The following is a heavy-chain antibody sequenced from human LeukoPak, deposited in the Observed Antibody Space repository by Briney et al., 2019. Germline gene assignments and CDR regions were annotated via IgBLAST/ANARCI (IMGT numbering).Heavy chain of an antibody. V-gene: IGHV3-23*01. CDR2: ISGSGGST. Sequence: GGSLGLSCAASKFTFTNYAMSWVRQAPGKGLEWVSAISGSGGSTYYADSVKGRFTISRDNSKNTLYLQMDSLRAEDTAVYYCAKDSGYCSGGSCYEYDYWGQGTLVTVSS. CDR1: KFTFTNYA. J-gene: IGHJ4*02. D-gene: IGHD2-15*01. CDR3: AKDSGYCSGGSCYEYDY.